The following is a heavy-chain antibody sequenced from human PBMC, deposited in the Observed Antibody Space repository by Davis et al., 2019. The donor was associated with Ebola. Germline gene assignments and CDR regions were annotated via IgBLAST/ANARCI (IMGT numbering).Heavy chain of an antibody. CDR3: ARDPRGWYYDSSGYSPAYYYYGMDV. V-gene: IGHV4-39*07. CDR1: GGSISSSSSY. D-gene: IGHD3-22*01. Sequence: SETLSLTCTVSGGSISSSSSYWSWIRQPPGKGLEWIGEINHSGSTNYNPSLKSRVTISVDTSKNQFSLKLSSVTAADTAVYYCARDPRGWYYDSSGYSPAYYYYGMDVWGQGTTVTVSS. J-gene: IGHJ6*02. CDR2: INHSGST.